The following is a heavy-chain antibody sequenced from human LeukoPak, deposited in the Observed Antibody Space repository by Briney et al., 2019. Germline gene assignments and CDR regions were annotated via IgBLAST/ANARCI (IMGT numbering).Heavy chain of an antibody. D-gene: IGHD3-10*01. CDR2: ISGSGAYT. Sequence: GGSLRLSCAASGFTFSDYVMSWVRQAPGKGLEWVSSISGSGAYTYYADSVKGRFTISRDSSKNTLYLQMNSLRAEDTAVYYCAKDLGDSWYFDLWGRGTLVTVSS. CDR1: GFTFSDYV. V-gene: IGHV3-23*01. J-gene: IGHJ2*01. CDR3: AKDLGDSWYFDL.